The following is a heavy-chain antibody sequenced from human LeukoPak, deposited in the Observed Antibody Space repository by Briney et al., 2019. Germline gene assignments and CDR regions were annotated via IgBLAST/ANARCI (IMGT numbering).Heavy chain of an antibody. Sequence: SQTLSLTCTVSGGSISSGGYYWSWIRQHPGKGLEWIGYIYYSGSTYYNPSLKSRVTISVDTSKNQFSLKLSSVTAADTAVYYYAGANYYDSSDAFDIWGQGTMVTVSS. V-gene: IGHV4-31*03. CDR2: IYYSGST. J-gene: IGHJ3*02. CDR3: AGANYYDSSDAFDI. D-gene: IGHD3-22*01. CDR1: GGSISSGGYY.